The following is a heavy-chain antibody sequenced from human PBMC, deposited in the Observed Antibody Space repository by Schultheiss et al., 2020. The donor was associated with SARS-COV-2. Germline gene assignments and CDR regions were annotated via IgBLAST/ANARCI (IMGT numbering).Heavy chain of an antibody. CDR3: AREEIVGAALGY. CDR1: GFTFSSYG. J-gene: IGHJ4*02. CDR2: IWYDGSNK. V-gene: IGHV3-33*01. D-gene: IGHD1-26*01. Sequence: GGSLRLSCAASGFTFSSYGMHWVRQAPGKGLEWVAVIWYDGSNKYYADSVKGRFTISRDNSKNTLYLQMNSLRAEDTAVYYCAREEIVGAALGYWGQGTLVTVSS.